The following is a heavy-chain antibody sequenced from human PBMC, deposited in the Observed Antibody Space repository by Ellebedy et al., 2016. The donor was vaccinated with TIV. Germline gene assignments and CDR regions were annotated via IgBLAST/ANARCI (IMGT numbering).Heavy chain of an antibody. V-gene: IGHV4-31*03. D-gene: IGHD2-2*01. CDR2: VYYSGSA. J-gene: IGHJ6*02. Sequence: SETLSLTXTVSGASIPHPNHFWTWIRQHPGKGLEWIGYVYYSGSASYNPSLKDRVSVSVDTSKNQFSLSLTSVTAADTAVYYCARDLIPAAMGMDVWGHGTTVTVSS. CDR1: GASIPHPNHF. CDR3: ARDLIPAAMGMDV.